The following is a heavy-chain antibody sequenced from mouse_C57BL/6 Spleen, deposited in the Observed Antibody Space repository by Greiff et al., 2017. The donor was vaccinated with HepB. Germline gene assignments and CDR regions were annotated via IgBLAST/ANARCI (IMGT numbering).Heavy chain of an antibody. V-gene: IGHV5-17*01. CDR3: ARGLMVPYFDY. Sequence: EVHLVESGGGLVKPGGSLKLSCAASGFTFSDYGMHWVRQAPEKGLEWVAYISSGSSTIYYADTVKGRFTIYRDNAKNTLFLQMTSLRSEDTAMYYCARGLMVPYFDYWGQGTTLTVSS. CDR2: ISSGSSTI. D-gene: IGHD2-3*01. J-gene: IGHJ2*01. CDR1: GFTFSDYG.